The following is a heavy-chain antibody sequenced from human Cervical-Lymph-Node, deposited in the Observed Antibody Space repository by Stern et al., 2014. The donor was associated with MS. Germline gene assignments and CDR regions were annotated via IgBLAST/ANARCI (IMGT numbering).Heavy chain of an antibody. V-gene: IGHV3-15*01. D-gene: IGHD1-26*01. Sequence: EVQLVESGGGLVKPGGSLRLSCAVSGFPFASAWMSWVRQAPGKGLGGVGRIKSYTDDGATDYAAPVTGRFTISRDDSRSTLYLQIKSLRTEDTAVYYCTKVSAVGGSYLYWGQGTLVSVSS. J-gene: IGHJ4*02. CDR2: IKSYTDDGAT. CDR3: TKVSAVGGSYLY. CDR1: GFPFASAW.